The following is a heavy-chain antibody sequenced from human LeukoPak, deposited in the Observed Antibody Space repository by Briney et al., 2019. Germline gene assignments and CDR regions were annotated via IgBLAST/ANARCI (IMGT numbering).Heavy chain of an antibody. CDR2: ISYDGSNK. V-gene: IGHV3-30*18. CDR1: GFTFSSYG. J-gene: IGHJ4*02. D-gene: IGHD6-19*01. Sequence: GGSLRLSCAASGFTFSSYGMHRVRQAPGKGLEWVAVISYDGSNKYYADSVKGRFTISRDNSKNTLYLQMNSLRAEDTAVYYCAKDAKSSGWGGTDDYWGQGTLVTVSS. CDR3: AKDAKSSGWGGTDDY.